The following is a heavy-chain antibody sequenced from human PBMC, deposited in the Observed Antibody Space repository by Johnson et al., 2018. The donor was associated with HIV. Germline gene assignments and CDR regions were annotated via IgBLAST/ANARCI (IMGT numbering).Heavy chain of an antibody. CDR3: AKDVGNYWPDSFDI. CDR1: GFTFSSYG. D-gene: IGHD3-22*01. Sequence: QVLLVESGGGVVQPGGSLRLSCAASGFTFSSYGIHWVRQAPGKGLEWVAFIRYDGSNKYYADSVQGRFTISRDKSENTLYLQMNSLRDEDTAVYYCAKDVGNYWPDSFDIWGQGTMVTVSS. V-gene: IGHV3-30*02. J-gene: IGHJ3*02. CDR2: IRYDGSNK.